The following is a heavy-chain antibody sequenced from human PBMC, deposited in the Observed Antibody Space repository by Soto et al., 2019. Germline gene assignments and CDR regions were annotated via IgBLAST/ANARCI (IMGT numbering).Heavy chain of an antibody. J-gene: IGHJ6*02. CDR2: IYYSGST. CDR3: VRFNLNCEILTGHYYYYGMDV. CDR1: GGSISSSSYY. V-gene: IGHV4-39*07. Sequence: SETLSLTCTVSGGSISSSSYYWGWIRQPPGKGLEWIGSIYYSGSTYYNPSLKSRVTISVDTSKNHFSLKLSSVTAADTAVYYCVRFNLNCEILTGHYYYYGMDVWGQGTTVTVSS. D-gene: IGHD3-9*01.